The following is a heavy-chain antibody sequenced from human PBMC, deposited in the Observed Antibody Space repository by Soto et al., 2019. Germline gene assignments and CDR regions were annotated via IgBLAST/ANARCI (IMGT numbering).Heavy chain of an antibody. Sequence: HPGGSLRLSCAASGFTFSSCAMSWVRQAPGKGLEWVSAIGARGADTYYADSVKGRFTISRDNSRNTLYLQMNSLRAEDTAVYYCANKTPGLFPIDLRGQGTMVTVSS. CDR2: IGARGADT. CDR3: ANKTPGLFPIDL. CDR1: GFTFSSCA. J-gene: IGHJ3*01. D-gene: IGHD3-22*01. V-gene: IGHV3-23*01.